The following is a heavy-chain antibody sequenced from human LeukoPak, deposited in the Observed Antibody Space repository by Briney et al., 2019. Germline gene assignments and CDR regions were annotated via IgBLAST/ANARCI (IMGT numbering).Heavy chain of an antibody. V-gene: IGHV3-49*04. CDR2: IRRKFYNDTT. CDR3: SRVMNLVREGTLYFYYGMDV. CDR1: GFIFWEYA. J-gene: IGHJ6*02. D-gene: IGHD3-10*01. Sequence: GGSLRLSCKTSGFIFWEYALSWVRQAPGKGREWVGFIRRKFYNDTTEYAASMKDRFTISRDDSKNIAYLQMHSLKSEDTAVYYCSRVMNLVREGTLYFYYGMDVWGQGTTVIVSS.